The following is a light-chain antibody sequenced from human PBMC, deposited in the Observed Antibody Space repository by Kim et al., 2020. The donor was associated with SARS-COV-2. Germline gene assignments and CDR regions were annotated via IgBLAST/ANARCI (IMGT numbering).Light chain of an antibody. Sequence: GHSITISCTGSSSDIGGYNYVSWYQQHPGKAPKLMIYEVSERPSGVPDRFSGSKSGNTASLTVSGLQAEDEAGYYCSSYAGSNIVVFGGGTQLTVL. CDR3: SSYAGSNIVV. V-gene: IGLV2-8*01. CDR1: SSDIGGYNY. J-gene: IGLJ2*01. CDR2: EVS.